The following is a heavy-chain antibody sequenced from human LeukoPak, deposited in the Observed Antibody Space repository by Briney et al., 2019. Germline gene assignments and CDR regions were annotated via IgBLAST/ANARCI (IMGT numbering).Heavy chain of an antibody. Sequence: NPGGSLRLSCAAYGFTFSSYGMHWVRQAPGKGLEWVAFIRYGGSNKYYADSVKGRFTISRDNSKNTLYLQMNSLRAEDTAVYYCANLPAAIVGDAFDIWGQGTMVTVSS. CDR1: GFTFSSYG. CDR2: IRYGGSNK. CDR3: ANLPAAIVGDAFDI. D-gene: IGHD2-2*01. J-gene: IGHJ3*02. V-gene: IGHV3-30*02.